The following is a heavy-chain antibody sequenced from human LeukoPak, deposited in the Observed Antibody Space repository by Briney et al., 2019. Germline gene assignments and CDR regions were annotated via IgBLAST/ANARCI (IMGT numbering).Heavy chain of an antibody. D-gene: IGHD6-19*01. Sequence: SDTLSLTCTVSGGSISSYYWSWIRQPPGKGREWIGYIYYTGSTNYNPSLKSRVTISVDTSKNQFSLKLSSVTAADTAVYYCARSSGWYHYFDYWGQGTLVTVSS. CDR2: IYYTGST. CDR1: GGSISSYY. CDR3: ARSSGWYHYFDY. J-gene: IGHJ4*02. V-gene: IGHV4-59*07.